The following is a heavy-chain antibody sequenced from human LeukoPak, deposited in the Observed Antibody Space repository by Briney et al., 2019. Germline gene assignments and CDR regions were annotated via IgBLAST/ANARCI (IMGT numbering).Heavy chain of an antibody. V-gene: IGHV3-33*01. J-gene: IGHJ4*02. CDR2: IWYDGSKK. D-gene: IGHD6-13*01. CDR3: ARDVSYNSLDY. Sequence: GRSLRLSCATSGFTFSSHGFYWVRQAPGKGLDWVAVIWYDGSKKYCADSVKGRSTISRDNSKNTLYLEMNSLRAEDTAVYYCARDVSYNSLDYWGQGTLVTVSS. CDR1: GFTFSSHG.